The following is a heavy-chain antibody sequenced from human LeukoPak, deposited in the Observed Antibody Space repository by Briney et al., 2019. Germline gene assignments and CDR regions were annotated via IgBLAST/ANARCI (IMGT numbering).Heavy chain of an antibody. D-gene: IGHD2-15*01. CDR1: GGSIISSDYH. Sequence: SETLSLTCTVSGGSIISSDYHWGWVRQPPGKGLEWIGTISYSGNTDYNPSLRSRVTISVDTSNNQFTLRLGSVTAADTAVHHCARHCCSGPAKRVFDIWGQGTMVTVSS. CDR2: ISYSGNT. CDR3: ARHCCSGPAKRVFDI. V-gene: IGHV4-39*01. J-gene: IGHJ3*02.